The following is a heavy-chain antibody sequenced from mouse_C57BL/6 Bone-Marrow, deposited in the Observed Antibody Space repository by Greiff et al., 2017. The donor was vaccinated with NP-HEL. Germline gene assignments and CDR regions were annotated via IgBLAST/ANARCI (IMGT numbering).Heavy chain of an antibody. CDR3: ARSEGYNFDY. CDR1: GYTFTDYY. Sequence: QVQLKESGAELVRPGASVKLSCKASGYTFTDYYINWVKQRPGQGLEWIARIYPGSGNTYYNEKFKGKATLTAEKSSSTAYMQLSSLTSEDSAVYFCARSEGYNFDYWGQGTTLTVSS. D-gene: IGHD2-2*01. J-gene: IGHJ2*01. V-gene: IGHV1-76*01. CDR2: IYPGSGNT.